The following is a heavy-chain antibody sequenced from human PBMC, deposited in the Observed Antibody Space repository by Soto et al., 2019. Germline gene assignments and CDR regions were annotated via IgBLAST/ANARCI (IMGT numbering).Heavy chain of an antibody. D-gene: IGHD3-9*01. CDR2: IHWNDDK. J-gene: IGHJ4*02. CDR1: GFSLYTPGVG. CDR3: AHRPPEDILTGYRAYYFDY. V-gene: IGHV2-5*01. Sequence: QITLKESGPTLVKPTQTLTLTCTFSGFSLYTPGVGVGWIRQPPGKALEWLALIHWNDDKRYSPTLESRLTITKDASKNQVVLTMTNVDPVDTATYYCAHRPPEDILTGYRAYYFDYWGQGSLVTVSS.